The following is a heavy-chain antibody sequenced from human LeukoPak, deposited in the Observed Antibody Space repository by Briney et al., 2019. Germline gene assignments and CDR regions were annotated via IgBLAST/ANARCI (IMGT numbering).Heavy chain of an antibody. D-gene: IGHD3-10*01. CDR1: GGSFSGYY. CDR2: INHSGST. Sequence: SETLSLTCAVYGGSFSGYYWSWLRQPPGEGLERIGEINHSGSTNYNPSLKSRVTISVDTSKNQFSLKLSSVTVADTAVYYCARGQGGITMVRGVPRVGMDVWGKGTTVTVSS. CDR3: ARGQGGITMVRGVPRVGMDV. V-gene: IGHV4-34*01. J-gene: IGHJ6*04.